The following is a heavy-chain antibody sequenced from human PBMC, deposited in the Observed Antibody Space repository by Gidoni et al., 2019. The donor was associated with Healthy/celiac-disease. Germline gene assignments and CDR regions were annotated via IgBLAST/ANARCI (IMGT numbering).Heavy chain of an antibody. CDR3: AKDQWELLHYFDY. Sequence: EVQLLESGGGLVQPGGSLSLSCAASGFTFSSYAMSWVRQAPGKGLEWVSAISGSGGSTYYADSVKGRFTISRDNSKNTLYLQMNSLRAEDTAVYYCAKDQWELLHYFDYWGQGTLVTVSS. V-gene: IGHV3-23*01. CDR2: ISGSGGST. J-gene: IGHJ4*02. CDR1: GFTFSSYA. D-gene: IGHD1-26*01.